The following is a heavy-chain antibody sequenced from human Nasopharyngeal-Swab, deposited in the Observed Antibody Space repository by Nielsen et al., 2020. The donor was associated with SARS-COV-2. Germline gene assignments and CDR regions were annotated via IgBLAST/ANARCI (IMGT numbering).Heavy chain of an antibody. CDR2: ISSSSNI. CDR1: GFIFRRYS. Sequence: SFAASGFIFRRYSLNWVRQAPGKGLEWVSYISSSSNIYYADTAKGRFTIPSDNAKNSLYLQMNSLRDEDTDVYYCARGSRGGYELGGSFDYWGQGTLVTVSS. D-gene: IGHD1-26*01. V-gene: IGHV3-48*02. J-gene: IGHJ4*02. CDR3: ARGSRGGYELGGSFDY.